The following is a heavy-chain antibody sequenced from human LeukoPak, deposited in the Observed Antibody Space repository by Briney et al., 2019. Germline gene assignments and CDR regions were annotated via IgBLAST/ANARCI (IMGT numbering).Heavy chain of an antibody. Sequence: GSLRLSCAASGLNFNTYSMNWVRQAPGKGLEWISYISSSSTTIFYADSVKGRFTISRDNAKNSVYLQMDSLADEDTAVYFYARDDQRGYCSGSSCYLSYYYGMDVWGQGTTVTVSS. J-gene: IGHJ6*02. V-gene: IGHV3-48*02. CDR3: ARDDQRGYCSGSSCYLSYYYGMDV. CDR2: ISSSSTTI. D-gene: IGHD2-15*01. CDR1: GLNFNTYS.